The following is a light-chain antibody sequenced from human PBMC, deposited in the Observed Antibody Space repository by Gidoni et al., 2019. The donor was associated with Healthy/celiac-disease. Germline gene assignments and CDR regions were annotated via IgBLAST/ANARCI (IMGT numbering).Light chain of an antibody. CDR3: QQYNSS. J-gene: IGKJ1*01. CDR1: QSISSW. Sequence: DIQMTQSPSTLSASVGDRVTITCRASQSISSWLAWYQQKPGKAPKLLIYKASSLESGVPSSFSGSGSGTEFTLTISSLQPDDFATYYCQQYNSSFGQGTKVEIK. V-gene: IGKV1-5*03. CDR2: KAS.